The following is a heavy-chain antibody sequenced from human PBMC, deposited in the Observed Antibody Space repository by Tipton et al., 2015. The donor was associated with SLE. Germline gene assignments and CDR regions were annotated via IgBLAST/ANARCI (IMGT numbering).Heavy chain of an antibody. Sequence: TLSLTCTVSGDSIRSSGYFWGWIRQPPGKGLEWIGSIFHIGDTYYNPSLKSRVTISVDRSKNQFSLQLTSVTAADTAVYYCAVGAWIRGQGTLVTVSS. D-gene: IGHD1-26*01. CDR1: GDSIRSSGYF. CDR2: IFHIGDT. CDR3: AVGAWI. V-gene: IGHV4-39*07. J-gene: IGHJ4*02.